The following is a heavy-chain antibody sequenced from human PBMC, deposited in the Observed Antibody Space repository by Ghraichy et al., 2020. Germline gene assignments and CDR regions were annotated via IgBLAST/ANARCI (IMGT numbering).Heavy chain of an antibody. CDR1: GGSISSHY. V-gene: IGHV4-4*09. D-gene: IGHD3-10*01. CDR3: ARTHYMEDY. CDR2: IDTSRST. J-gene: IGHJ4*02. Sequence: SETLSLSCTVSGGSISSHYWSWIRQSPGKGLEWIGYIDTSRSTYYNPSLGGRVTISLDTSKIHFSLKLASVTAADTAVYYCARTHYMEDYWGQGTLVTVSS.